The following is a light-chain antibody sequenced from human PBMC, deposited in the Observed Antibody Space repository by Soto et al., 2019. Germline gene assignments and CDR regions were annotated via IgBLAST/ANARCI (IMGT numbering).Light chain of an antibody. Sequence: DIVMTQSPATLSVSPGERATLSCRASQSVSNNLAWYQKKPGQAPRLLIYGASTRATGIPARFSGSGTGTKFTITIRNLEYEDFAVYYGQKYSNWCTFGQGTRVEIK. CDR3: QKYSNWCT. V-gene: IGKV3-15*01. CDR1: QSVSNN. CDR2: GAS. J-gene: IGKJ1*01.